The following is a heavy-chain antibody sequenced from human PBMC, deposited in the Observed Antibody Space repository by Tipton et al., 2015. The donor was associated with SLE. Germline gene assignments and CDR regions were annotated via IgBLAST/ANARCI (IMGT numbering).Heavy chain of an antibody. CDR3: ARGDSGSYWIFDY. Sequence: LRLSCTVSGGSISSGSYYWSWIRQPAGKGLEWIGRIYTSGSTNYNPSLKSRVTISVDTSKNQFSLKLSSVTAADTAVYYCARGDSGSYWIFDYWGQGTLVTVSS. J-gene: IGHJ4*02. V-gene: IGHV4-61*02. D-gene: IGHD1-26*01. CDR1: GGSISSGSYY. CDR2: IYTSGST.